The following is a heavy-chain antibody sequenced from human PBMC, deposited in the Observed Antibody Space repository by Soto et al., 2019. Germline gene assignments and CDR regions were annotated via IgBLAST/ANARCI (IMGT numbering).Heavy chain of an antibody. CDR2: IFPADSDT. Sequence: DVQLVPSGAEVKKPGESLKISCKASGYIFTSNWIAWVRQMPGKGLEWMGIIFPADSDTTYSPSFQGQVTISADKSISTTYLQWSGLRATDTAVYYCARQDSRGYAYWGQGTVVTVSS. J-gene: IGHJ4*02. CDR3: ARQDSRGYAY. CDR1: GYIFTSNW. D-gene: IGHD3-22*01. V-gene: IGHV5-51*01.